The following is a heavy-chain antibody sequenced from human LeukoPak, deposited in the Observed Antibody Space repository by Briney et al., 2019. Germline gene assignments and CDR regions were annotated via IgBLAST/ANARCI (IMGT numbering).Heavy chain of an antibody. CDR2: ISAGGGST. Sequence: PGGSLRLSCATSQFTFSNYGMSWVRQDPGKGLEWVSSISAGGGSTYYGDSVKGRFTISRDNSKNTLYLQMNSLRAEDTAVYYCAKTIQGYSYAHLDYWGQGTLVTVSS. CDR1: QFTFSNYG. V-gene: IGHV3-23*01. J-gene: IGHJ4*02. D-gene: IGHD5-18*01. CDR3: AKTIQGYSYAHLDY.